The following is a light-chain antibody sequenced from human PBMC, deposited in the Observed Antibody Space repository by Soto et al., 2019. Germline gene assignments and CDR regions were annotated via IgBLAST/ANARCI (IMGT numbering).Light chain of an antibody. V-gene: IGKV1-5*01. CDR2: DVS. CDR3: QQYKDSMWT. J-gene: IGKJ1*01. CDR1: QTVERW. Sequence: DSQMTQSHSTLSASVGDRVTITCRASQTVERWLAWYQQKPGKAPNLLISDVSSLESGVPSRFSGSGSATEFTLTISGLQPDDSATYYCQQYKDSMWTFGQGTKVDIK.